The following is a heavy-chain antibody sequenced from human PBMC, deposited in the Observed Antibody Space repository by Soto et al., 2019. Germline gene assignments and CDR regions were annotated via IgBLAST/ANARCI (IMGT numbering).Heavy chain of an antibody. CDR1: GFSLSTSGVG. D-gene: IGHD5-18*01. J-gene: IGHJ6*02. CDR3: ARGYALYYSYGMDV. V-gene: IGHV2-5*02. Sequence: QITLKESGPTLVKPTQTLTLTCTFSGFSLSTSGVGVGWIRQPPGKALEWLALIYWDDDKRYSPSLKSRLTITKDTSKNQVVLTMTNMDPVDTATYYCARGYALYYSYGMDVWGQGTTVTVSS. CDR2: IYWDDDK.